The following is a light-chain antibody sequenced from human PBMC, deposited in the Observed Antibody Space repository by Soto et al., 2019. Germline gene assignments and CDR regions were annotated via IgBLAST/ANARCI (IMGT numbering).Light chain of an antibody. J-gene: IGKJ4*01. CDR1: LGISSA. CDR3: QQFDSYPLT. CDR2: DAS. V-gene: IGKV1-13*02. Sequence: AIQLTQSPPSLSASVGDRVTITCRASLGISSALAWYQQKPGKGPKLLIYDASSLESGVPSRFSGSGFGTDFTLTISSLQPEDFATYYCQQFDSYPLTFGGGTKVEVE.